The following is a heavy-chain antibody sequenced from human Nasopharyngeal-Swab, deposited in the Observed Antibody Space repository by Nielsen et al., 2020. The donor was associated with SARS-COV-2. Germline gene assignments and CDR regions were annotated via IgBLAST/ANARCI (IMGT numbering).Heavy chain of an antibody. Sequence: GGSLRLSCAASGFTFRKYAMQWVRQAPGKGLEWVATVWFDGSNEYYADSVKGRFTISRDNSKSTVDLQMNSLRVEDTAVYYCARPLGYCSSGTCVGTKTFDIWGQGTMVTVSS. V-gene: IGHV3-33*01. D-gene: IGHD2-15*01. CDR3: ARPLGYCSSGTCVGTKTFDI. J-gene: IGHJ3*02. CDR2: VWFDGSNE. CDR1: GFTFRKYA.